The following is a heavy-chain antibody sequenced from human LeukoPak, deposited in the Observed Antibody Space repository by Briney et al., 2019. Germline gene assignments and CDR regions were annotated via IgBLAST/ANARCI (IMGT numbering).Heavy chain of an antibody. Sequence: GGSLRLSCAASGFTFNSYGMHWVRQAPGKWLEWVAFIRYDGSNTYYADSVQGRFTISRDNSKNTLYLQMNSLRAEDTAMYYCAKELIWFGYPAGYWGQGNLVTVSS. V-gene: IGHV3-30*02. CDR2: IRYDGSNT. D-gene: IGHD3-10*01. CDR1: GFTFNSYG. CDR3: AKELIWFGYPAGY. J-gene: IGHJ4*02.